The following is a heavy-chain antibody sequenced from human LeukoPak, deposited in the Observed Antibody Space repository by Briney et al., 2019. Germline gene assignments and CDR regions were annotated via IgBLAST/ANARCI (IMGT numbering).Heavy chain of an antibody. CDR2: ISYDGSDK. Sequence: GGSLRLSCAASGFTFSSYAIHWVRQAPGKGPEWLARISYDGSDKDYAHSVKGRFTISRDNSKKTLYLQMNSLTAEDTALYHCAREGGHLIDARGAVDYWGQGTLVTVSS. V-gene: IGHV3-30-3*01. CDR1: GFTFSSYA. J-gene: IGHJ4*02. D-gene: IGHD2-15*01. CDR3: AREGGHLIDARGAVDY.